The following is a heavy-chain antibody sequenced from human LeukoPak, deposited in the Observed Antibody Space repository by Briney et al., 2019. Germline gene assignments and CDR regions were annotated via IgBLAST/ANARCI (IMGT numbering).Heavy chain of an antibody. V-gene: IGHV1-18*01. CDR2: ISAYNGNT. CDR3: ARETPVYYDSSGYSYYYYYMDV. D-gene: IGHD3-22*01. Sequence: ASVKVSCKASGYTFTRYGISWVRQAPGQGLEWMGWISAYNGNTNYAQKLQGRVTMTTDTSTSTAYMELRSLRSDDTAVYYCARETPVYYDSSGYSYYYYYMDVWGKGTTVTVSS. J-gene: IGHJ6*03. CDR1: GYTFTRYG.